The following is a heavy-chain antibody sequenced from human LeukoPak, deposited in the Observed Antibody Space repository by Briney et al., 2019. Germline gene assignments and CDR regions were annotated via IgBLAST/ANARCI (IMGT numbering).Heavy chain of an antibody. CDR3: ARDWIDRSLDY. J-gene: IGHJ4*02. CDR1: GFTFSDYG. CDR2: LSPNGNYE. V-gene: IGHV3-33*01. D-gene: IGHD2-2*03. Sequence: PGRSLRLSCAASGFTFSDYGIHWVRQAPGKGLEWVTVLSPNGNYEYYGDSVQGRFTISRDDSKNTVSLQMHSLRDEDTAVYYCARDWIDRSLDYWGQGTLVTVSS.